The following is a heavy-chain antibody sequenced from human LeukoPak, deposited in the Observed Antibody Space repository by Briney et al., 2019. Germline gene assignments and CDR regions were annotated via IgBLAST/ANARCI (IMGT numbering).Heavy chain of an antibody. CDR1: GGSLGSYY. CDR3: ARDGRYCSGGSCYRTFDI. V-gene: IGHV4-59*01. Sequence: SETLSLTCTVSGGSLGSYYWSWIRQPPGKGLEWIGYIYYSGSTNYNPSLKSRVTISVDTSKNQFSLKLSSVTAADTAVYYCARDGRYCSGGSCYRTFDIWGQGTMVTVSS. J-gene: IGHJ3*02. D-gene: IGHD2-15*01. CDR2: IYYSGST.